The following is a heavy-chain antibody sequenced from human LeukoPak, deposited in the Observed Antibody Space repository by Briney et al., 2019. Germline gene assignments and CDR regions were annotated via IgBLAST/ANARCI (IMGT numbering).Heavy chain of an antibody. Sequence: PSQTLSLTCTVSGGSINSGRYYWTWIRQPAGKGLEWIGRVYTSGSTNYKASLKSRVTISVDTSKNQFSLKLSSVTAADTAVYYCARVPLYGSGSYHDYWGQGTLVTVSS. CDR2: VYTSGST. D-gene: IGHD3-10*01. CDR1: GGSINSGRYY. V-gene: IGHV4-61*02. CDR3: ARVPLYGSGSYHDY. J-gene: IGHJ4*02.